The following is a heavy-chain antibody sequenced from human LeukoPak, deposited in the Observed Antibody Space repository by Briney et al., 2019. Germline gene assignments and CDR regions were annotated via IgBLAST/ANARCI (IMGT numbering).Heavy chain of an antibody. CDR1: GYIFTNYW. D-gene: IGHD2/OR15-2a*01. CDR2: IYPDDSDT. CDR3: ARPLTTSYDAFDI. V-gene: IGHV5-51*01. J-gene: IGHJ3*02. Sequence: GESLKISCKGSGYIFTNYWIAWVRQMPGKGLQWMGIIYPDDSDTRYSPSFQGQVTISADKSISTAYLQWSSLKASDTAMYYCARPLTTSYDAFDIWGQGTMVTVSS.